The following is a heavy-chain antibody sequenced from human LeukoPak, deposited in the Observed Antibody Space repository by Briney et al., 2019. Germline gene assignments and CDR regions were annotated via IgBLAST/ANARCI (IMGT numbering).Heavy chain of an antibody. CDR1: GGSISSSSYY. CDR2: VYNTGST. V-gene: IGHV4-61*01. Sequence: SETLSLTCTVSGGSISSSSYYWTWIRQPPGKGLEWIGYVYNTGSTSYNPSLKSRVTISLDTPKSQFSLNLTSVTAADTAIYYCAKEGRNQRWFAPWGQGVLVTVSS. CDR3: AKEGRNQRWFAP. J-gene: IGHJ5*02. D-gene: IGHD2-2*01.